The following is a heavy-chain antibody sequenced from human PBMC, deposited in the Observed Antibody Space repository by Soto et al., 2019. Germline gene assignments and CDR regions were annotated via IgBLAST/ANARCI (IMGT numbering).Heavy chain of an antibody. J-gene: IGHJ4*01. CDR3: ASHRGNTFGPYDD. CDR1: GASISNGNW. V-gene: IGHV4-4*02. D-gene: IGHD3-16*01. Sequence: SEPLSLTCAVAGASISNGNWLSRVRQSPGKGLEWIGEIYHSGSTNHNPSLKSRVIISVDKSRNQFSLKLSSVTAADTAVYFCASHRGNTFGPYDDWGQGTQVTVS. CDR2: IYHSGST.